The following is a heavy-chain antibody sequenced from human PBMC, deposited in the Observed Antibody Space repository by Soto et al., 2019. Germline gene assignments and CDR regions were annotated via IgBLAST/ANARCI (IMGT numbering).Heavy chain of an antibody. D-gene: IGHD3-22*01. CDR3: ARPSTIYYYDSSGYPSYYYYGMDV. CDR1: GYSFTSYW. J-gene: IGHJ6*02. CDR2: IYPGDSDT. V-gene: IGHV5-51*01. Sequence: GESLKISCKGSGYSFTSYWIGWVRQMPGKGLEWMGIIYPGDSDTRYSPSFQGQVTISADKSISTAYLQWSSLKASDTAMYYCARPSTIYYYDSSGYPSYYYYGMDVWGQGTTVTVSS.